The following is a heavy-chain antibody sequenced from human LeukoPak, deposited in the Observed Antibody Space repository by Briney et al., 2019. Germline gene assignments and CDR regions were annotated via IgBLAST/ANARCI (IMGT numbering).Heavy chain of an antibody. CDR3: ATDQDYDFWSGRFQGAFDI. V-gene: IGHV1-24*01. CDR2: FDPEDGET. D-gene: IGHD3-3*01. Sequence: ASVKVSCKVSGYTLTELSMHWVRQAPGKGLEWMGGFDPEDGETIYAQKFQGRVTMTEDTSTDTAYMELSSLRSEDTAAYYCATDQDYDFWSGRFQGAFDIWGQGTMVTVSS. J-gene: IGHJ3*02. CDR1: GYTLTELS.